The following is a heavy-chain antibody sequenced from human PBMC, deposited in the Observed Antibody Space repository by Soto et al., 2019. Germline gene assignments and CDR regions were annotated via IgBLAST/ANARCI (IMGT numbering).Heavy chain of an antibody. CDR3: ARDSEIAVAGVYYYYGMDV. CDR1: GFTFSSYW. CDR2: IKQDGSEK. J-gene: IGHJ6*02. Sequence: GGSLRLSCAASGFTFSSYWMSWVRQAPGKGLEWVANIKQDGSEKYYVDSVKGRFTISRDNAKNSLYLQMNSLRAEDTAVYYCARDSEIAVAGVYYYYGMDVWGQGTTVTVSS. D-gene: IGHD6-19*01. V-gene: IGHV3-7*05.